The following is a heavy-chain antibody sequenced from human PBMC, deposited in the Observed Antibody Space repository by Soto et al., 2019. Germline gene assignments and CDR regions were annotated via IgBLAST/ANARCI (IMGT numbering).Heavy chain of an antibody. J-gene: IGHJ3*02. CDR3: ASLSYYYDSSPGAFDI. CDR2: IYPGDSDT. CDR1: GYSFTSYW. D-gene: IGHD3-22*01. Sequence: GESLKISCKGSGYSFTSYWIGWVRQMPGKGLEWMGIIYPGDSDTRYSPSFQGQVTISADKSISTAYLQWSSLKASDTAMYYCASLSYYYDSSPGAFDIWGQGTMVTVSS. V-gene: IGHV5-51*01.